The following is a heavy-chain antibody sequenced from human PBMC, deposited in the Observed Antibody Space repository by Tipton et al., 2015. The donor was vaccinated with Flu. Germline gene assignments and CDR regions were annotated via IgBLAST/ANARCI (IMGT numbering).Heavy chain of an antibody. CDR3: ARASPPGYSSGWSGYYMDV. CDR1: GGSFSGYY. J-gene: IGHJ6*03. V-gene: IGHV4-34*01. CDR2: INHSGST. D-gene: IGHD6-19*01. Sequence: TLSLTCAVYGGSFSGYYWSWIRQPPGKGLEWIGEINHSGSTNYNPSLKSRVTISVDTSKNQFSLKLSSVTAADTAVYYCARASPPGYSSGWSGYYMDVWGRGTTVTVSS.